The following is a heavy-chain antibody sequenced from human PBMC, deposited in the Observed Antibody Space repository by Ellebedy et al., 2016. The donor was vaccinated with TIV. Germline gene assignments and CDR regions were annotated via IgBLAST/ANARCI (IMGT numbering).Heavy chain of an antibody. D-gene: IGHD3-10*01. V-gene: IGHV3-7*01. Sequence: GESLKISCEVSGFIFSRYWMSWVRQAPGKGLEWVAKIKQDGSQKYYVDSVTGRFTISRDNAKDSLYLQMNSLRAEDTALYYCVRGGSSYYPTWGQGTLVTVPS. CDR2: IKQDGSQK. J-gene: IGHJ5*02. CDR1: GFIFSRYW. CDR3: VRGGSSYYPT.